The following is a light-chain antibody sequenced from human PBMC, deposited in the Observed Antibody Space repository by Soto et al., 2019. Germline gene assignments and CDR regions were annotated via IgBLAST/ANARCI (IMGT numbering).Light chain of an antibody. Sequence: QSVLTQPPSVSGAPGQRVTISCAGSSSDIGAGHDVHWYQQLPGTAPKLLIYGNTNRPSGVPDRFSGSKSGPSASLAITGLQAEDEADYHCQSFDASLRGWVFGGGTQLTVL. CDR2: GNT. CDR3: QSFDASLRGWV. J-gene: IGLJ7*01. CDR1: SSDIGAGHD. V-gene: IGLV1-40*01.